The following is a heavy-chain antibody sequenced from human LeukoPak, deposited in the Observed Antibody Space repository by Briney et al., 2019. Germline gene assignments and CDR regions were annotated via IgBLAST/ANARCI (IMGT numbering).Heavy chain of an antibody. CDR1: GFTFSSYA. CDR3: ARDQGSSGYNWFDP. CDR2: VSGSGGST. Sequence: GGSLRLSCAASGFTFSSYAMSWVRQAPGKGLEWVSAVSGSGGSTYYADSVKGRFTISRDNSKNTLYLQMNSLRAEDTAVYYCARDQGSSGYNWFDPWGQGTLVTVSS. V-gene: IGHV3-23*01. D-gene: IGHD6-19*01. J-gene: IGHJ5*02.